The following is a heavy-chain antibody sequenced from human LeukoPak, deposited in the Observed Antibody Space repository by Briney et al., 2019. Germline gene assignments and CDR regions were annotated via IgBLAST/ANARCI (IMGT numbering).Heavy chain of an antibody. CDR1: GLTVSSSY. J-gene: IGHJ3*02. V-gene: IGHV3-53*01. Sequence: GGSLRLYCAASGLTVSSSYMSWVRQAPGKGLEWVSIIYNDGSTYYADSMKGRFTISRDNSKNTLYLQVNSLRAEDTAMYYCARNILFAFDIWGQGTMVTVSS. CDR2: IYNDGST. CDR3: ARNILFAFDI.